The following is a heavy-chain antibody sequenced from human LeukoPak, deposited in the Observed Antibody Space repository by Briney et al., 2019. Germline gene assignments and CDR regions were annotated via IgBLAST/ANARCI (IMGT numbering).Heavy chain of an antibody. V-gene: IGHV3-21*01. J-gene: IGHJ4*02. CDR2: ISSSSSYI. CDR3: ARDFPKYYYGSGSYCDY. CDR1: GFTFSSYS. Sequence: GGSLRLSCAASGFTFSSYSMNWVRQAPGKGREWVSSISSSSSYIYYADSVKGRFTISRDNAKNSLYLQMNSLRAEDTAVYYCARDFPKYYYGSGSYCDYWGQGTLVTVSS. D-gene: IGHD3-10*01.